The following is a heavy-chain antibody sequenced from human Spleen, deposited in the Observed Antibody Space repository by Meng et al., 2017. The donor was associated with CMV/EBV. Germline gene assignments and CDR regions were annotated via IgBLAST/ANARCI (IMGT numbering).Heavy chain of an antibody. D-gene: IGHD6-19*01. CDR1: SILRSSYY. J-gene: IGHJ4*02. CDR2: MYYRGST. Sequence: SILRSSYYWRWSRQPPGKGLESIGGMYYRGSTYYNPSLKRRVTISVDTSKVQFSLKLSSVTAADTAVYYCARHGPSKYSSGWYDNDYWGQGTLVTVSS. V-gene: IGHV4-39*01. CDR3: ARHGPSKYSSGWYDNDY.